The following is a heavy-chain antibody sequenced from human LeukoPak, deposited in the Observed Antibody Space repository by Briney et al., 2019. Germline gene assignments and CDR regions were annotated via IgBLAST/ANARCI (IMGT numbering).Heavy chain of an antibody. CDR2: ISGSSSYI. Sequence: PGGSLRLSCAASGFTFSNFRMNWVRQAPGKGLEWVSSISGSSSYIYYADSVKGRFTISRDNAKNSLYLQMDSLRAEDTALYYCMVYESSGHASFDCWGQGTLVTVSS. D-gene: IGHD3-22*01. V-gene: IGHV3-21*01. J-gene: IGHJ4*02. CDR3: MVYESSGHASFDC. CDR1: GFTFSNFR.